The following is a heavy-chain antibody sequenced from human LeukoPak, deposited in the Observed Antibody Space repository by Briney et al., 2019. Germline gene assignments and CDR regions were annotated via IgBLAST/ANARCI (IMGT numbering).Heavy chain of an antibody. D-gene: IGHD6-13*01. CDR1: GFTFSSYA. V-gene: IGHV3-23*01. CDR2: ISGSGGST. CDR3: AKGGEQQLVLTVWFDP. Sequence: PGGSLRLSCAASGFTFSSYAMSWVRQAPGKGLEWVSAISGSGGSTYYADSVKGRFTISRDNSKNTLYLQMNSLRAEDTAVYYCAKGGEQQLVLTVWFDPWGQGTLVTVSS. J-gene: IGHJ5*02.